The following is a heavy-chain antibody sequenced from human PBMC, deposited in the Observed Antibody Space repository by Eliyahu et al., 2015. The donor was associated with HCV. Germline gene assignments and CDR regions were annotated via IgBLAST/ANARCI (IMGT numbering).Heavy chain of an antibody. V-gene: IGHV3-74*01. D-gene: IGHD5-24*01. CDR1: GFTFRSYW. CDR2: IXSDGSST. CDR3: GRGLYNNYVDY. J-gene: IGHJ4*02. Sequence: EVQLVESGGGLVQPGGSLXLSCAASGFTFRSYWMHWVRQGPGKGLVWVSRIXSDGSSTTYADSVKGRFTISRDNAKNTLYLQMNSLRVEDTAVYYCGRGLYNNYVDYWGQGTLVTVSS.